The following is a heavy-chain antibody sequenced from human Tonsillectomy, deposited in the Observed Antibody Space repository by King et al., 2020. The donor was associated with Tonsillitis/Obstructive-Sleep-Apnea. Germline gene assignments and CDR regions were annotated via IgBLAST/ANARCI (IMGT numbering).Heavy chain of an antibody. D-gene: IGHD5-18*01. CDR1: GFTFSSYW. CDR2: LNSDGSST. CDR3: ARGGGYSYGYFDY. Sequence: VQLVESGGGLVQPGGSLRLSCAASGFTFSSYWMHWVRQAPGKGLVWVSRLNSDGSSTIFADSVKDRFTISRDNAKHTLYLQMNSLRAEDTAVYYCARGGGYSYGYFDYWGQGTLVTVSS. J-gene: IGHJ4*02. V-gene: IGHV3-74*01.